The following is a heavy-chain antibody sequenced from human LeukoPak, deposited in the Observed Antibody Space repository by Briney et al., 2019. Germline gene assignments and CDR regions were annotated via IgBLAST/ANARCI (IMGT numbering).Heavy chain of an antibody. CDR1: EFSVGSNY. CDR2: IYSGGST. J-gene: IGHJ4*02. Sequence: GGSLRLSCAASEFSVGSNYMTWVRQAPGKGLEWVSLIYSGGSTYYADSVKGRFTISRDNSKNTLYLQMNSLRAEDTAVYYCARRSGIAVAGAFDYWGQGTLVTVSS. D-gene: IGHD6-19*01. CDR3: ARRSGIAVAGAFDY. V-gene: IGHV3-66*04.